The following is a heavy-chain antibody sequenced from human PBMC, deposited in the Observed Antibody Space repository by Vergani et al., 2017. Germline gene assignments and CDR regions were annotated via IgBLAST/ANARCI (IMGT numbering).Heavy chain of an antibody. V-gene: IGHV3-66*02. Sequence: EVQLLESGGDLVQPGGSLRLSCVASGFTFSHYSMNWVRQAPGKGLEWVSVIKSDGRTSYAESVRGRFTISRDTSRNAVYLQMNILRVEDTGVYYCTRSECSGTTCYGHYFDLWGHGILVTVSS. CDR3: TRSECSGTTCYGHYFDL. CDR1: GFTFSHYS. CDR2: IKSDGRT. D-gene: IGHD2-15*01. J-gene: IGHJ4*01.